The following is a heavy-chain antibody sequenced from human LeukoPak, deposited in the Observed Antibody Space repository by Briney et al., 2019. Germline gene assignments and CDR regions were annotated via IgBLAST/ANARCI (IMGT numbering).Heavy chain of an antibody. CDR2: INHSGST. CDR1: GGSLSGRY. CDR3: ARADSDIVVVPAAHGAFDI. V-gene: IGHV4-34*01. Sequence: SETLSLTCAVYGGSLSGRYWAWIRQPPGKGLEWIGQINHSGSTNYNPSLKSRVTISVDTSKNQFSLKLSSVTAADTAVYYCARADSDIVVVPAAHGAFDIWGQGTMVTVSS. D-gene: IGHD2-2*01. J-gene: IGHJ3*02.